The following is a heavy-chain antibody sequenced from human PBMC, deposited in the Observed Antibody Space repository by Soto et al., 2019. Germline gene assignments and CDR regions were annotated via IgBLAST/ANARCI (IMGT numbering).Heavy chain of an antibody. CDR2: ISAYNGNT. J-gene: IGHJ6*02. CDR1: GYTFTSYG. Sequence: SSVKVSCKASGYTFTSYGISWVRQAPGQGLEWMGWISAYNGNTNYAQKLQGRVTMTKDTSTSTAYMERRSLRSDDTAVDYCARDQDCSSTSCYRFTYYYYYYGMDVWGQGTTVTVSS. CDR3: ARDQDCSSTSCYRFTYYYYYYGMDV. D-gene: IGHD2-2*01. V-gene: IGHV1-18*01.